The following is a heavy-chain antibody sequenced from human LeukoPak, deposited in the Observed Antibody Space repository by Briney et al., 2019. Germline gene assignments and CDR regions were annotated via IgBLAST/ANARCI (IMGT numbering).Heavy chain of an antibody. V-gene: IGHV4-4*07. D-gene: IGHD1-26*01. J-gene: IGHJ4*02. CDR3: ARAPTGSHVDC. Sequence: SETLSLTCTVSGDSISSNYWSWIRQPAGKGLEWIGRMSTSGGTNYNPSLTSRVTISVGKSKNHFSLNLNSVTAADTAVYYCARAPTGSHVDCWGQGTLVTVSS. CDR1: GDSISSNY. CDR2: MSTSGGT.